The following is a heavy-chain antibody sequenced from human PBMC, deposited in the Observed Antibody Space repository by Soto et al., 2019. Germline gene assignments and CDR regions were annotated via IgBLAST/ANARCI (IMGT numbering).Heavy chain of an antibody. J-gene: IGHJ4*02. CDR3: ARDLGGPDY. CDR2: LSSDGFGT. V-gene: IGHV3-74*03. CDR1: GFTLSAYW. D-gene: IGHD3-16*01. Sequence: EVHLVESGGDLVQPGGSLRLSCAASGFTLSAYWMHWVRQAPGRGLEWVSRLSSDGFGTAYVDSVKGRFHISRDNARNTLFLQMNGLRAEDTAVYYCARDLGGPDYWGRGTLVTVSS.